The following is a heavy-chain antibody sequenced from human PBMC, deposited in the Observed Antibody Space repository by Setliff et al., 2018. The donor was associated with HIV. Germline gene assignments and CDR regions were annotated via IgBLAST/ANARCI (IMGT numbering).Heavy chain of an antibody. V-gene: IGHV3-7*03. CDR2: INEDGTEK. CDR1: GFTFTSFW. Sequence: GGSLRLSCAASGFTFTSFWMSWVRQAPGKGLEWVANINEDGTEKYYVDSVKGRSTISRDNAKNSLYLQMNSLRAEDAAVYYCARTTSNSYRYHYYYSMDVWGQGTTVTVSS. J-gene: IGHJ6*02. CDR3: ARTTSNSYRYHYYYSMDV. D-gene: IGHD4-4*01.